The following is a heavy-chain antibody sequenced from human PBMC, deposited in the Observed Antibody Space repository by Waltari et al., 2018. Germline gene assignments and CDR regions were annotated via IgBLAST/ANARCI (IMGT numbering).Heavy chain of an antibody. CDR1: GFTFSSYA. CDR3: AKVGVVVVVVDLYYFDY. Sequence: QVQLVESGGGVVQPGRSLRLSCAASGFTFSSYAMHRVRQAPGKGLEWVAVISYDGSNKYYADSVKGRFTISRDNSKNTLYLQMNSLRAEDTAVYYCAKVGVVVVVVDLYYFDYWGQGTVVTVSS. V-gene: IGHV3-30-3*01. D-gene: IGHD2-15*01. J-gene: IGHJ4*02. CDR2: ISYDGSNK.